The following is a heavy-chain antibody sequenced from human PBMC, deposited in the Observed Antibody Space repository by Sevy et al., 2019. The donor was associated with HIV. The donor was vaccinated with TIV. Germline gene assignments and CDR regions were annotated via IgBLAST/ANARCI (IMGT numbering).Heavy chain of an antibody. CDR3: TTDIAEAGKGDLDY. J-gene: IGHJ4*02. CDR2: IKSKNDGKKT. CDR1: GFTFRNAW. Sequence: GGSLRLSCAASGFTFRNAWMNWVRQAPGKGLEWVGCIKSKNDGKKTDYVAPVKGRFTIYRDDSKTTHYLQRNSLKVEDTAVYYCTTDIAEAGKGDLDYWGQGTLVTVSS. D-gene: IGHD6-19*01. V-gene: IGHV3-15*01.